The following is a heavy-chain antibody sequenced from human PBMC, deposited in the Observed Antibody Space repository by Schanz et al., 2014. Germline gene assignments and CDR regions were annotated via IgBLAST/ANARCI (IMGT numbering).Heavy chain of an antibody. CDR2: IYHSGNA. J-gene: IGHJ3*02. V-gene: IGHV4-4*02. CDR3: ARDRGHGDLPGDI. Sequence: QVQLQESGPGLVKPSGTLSLTCAVSGASISSSNWWSWVRQPPAKGLEWIGEIYHSGNANYNASHKRRAAISVDKTKSQFSMKVRSVTAADTAVYYCARDRGHGDLPGDIWGQGTMVTVSS. D-gene: IGHD4-17*01. CDR1: GASISSSNW.